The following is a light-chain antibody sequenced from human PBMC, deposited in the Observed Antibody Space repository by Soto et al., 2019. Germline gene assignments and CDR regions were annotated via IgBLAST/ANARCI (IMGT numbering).Light chain of an antibody. CDR2: GAS. V-gene: IGKV3-20*01. CDR3: QHTLKWPPT. J-gene: IGKJ1*01. CDR1: QSVSSSY. Sequence: EIVLTQSPGTLSLSPGERATLSCRASQSVSSSYLAWYQQKPGQAPRLLIYGASSRATGIPDRFSGSGSGTDFTLTISSLQSEDFALYYCQHTLKWPPTFGQGTKVDI.